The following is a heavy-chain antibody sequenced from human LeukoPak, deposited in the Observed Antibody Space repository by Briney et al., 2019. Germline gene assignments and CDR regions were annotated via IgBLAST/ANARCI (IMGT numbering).Heavy chain of an antibody. Sequence: GGSLRLSCAASGFTFSTYWMSWVRQAPGKGLGWVANINRDGGEKYYVDSVKGRFTISRDNAKNSLYLQMNSLRAEDTAVYYCARGDKFSGDYWGQGTLVTVSS. V-gene: IGHV3-7*04. CDR1: GFTFSTYW. D-gene: IGHD2-15*01. J-gene: IGHJ4*02. CDR2: INRDGGEK. CDR3: ARGDKFSGDY.